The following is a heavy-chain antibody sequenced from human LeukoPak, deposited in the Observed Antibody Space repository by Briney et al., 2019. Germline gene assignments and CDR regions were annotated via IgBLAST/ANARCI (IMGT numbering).Heavy chain of an antibody. V-gene: IGHV3-53*04. D-gene: IGHD5-12*01. J-gene: IGHJ4*02. CDR1: GVTVSSNH. CDR3: ARDGYGGYFDY. Sequence: GGSLRLSCAASGVTVSSNHMSWVRQAPGKGLEWVSVIYSGGSTYYADSVKGRFTISRHNSKNTLYLQMNSLRAEDTAVYYCARDGYGGYFDYWGQGTLVTVSS. CDR2: IYSGGST.